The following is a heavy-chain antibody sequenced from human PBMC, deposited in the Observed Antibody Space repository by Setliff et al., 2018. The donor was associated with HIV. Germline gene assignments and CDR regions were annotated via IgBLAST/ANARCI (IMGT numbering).Heavy chain of an antibody. D-gene: IGHD2-2*01. CDR1: GGSLSSGSHY. Sequence: TLSLTCRVSGGSLSSGSHYCTWLRQAAGKGLEWIGHFYTSGTTNYNPSLESRVTISVDTSKNQFSLKLSSVTAADAAVYYCGTAMYYYYGLDVWGQGIRVTVSS. CDR3: GTAMYYYYGLDV. CDR2: FYTSGTT. V-gene: IGHV4-61*09. J-gene: IGHJ6*02.